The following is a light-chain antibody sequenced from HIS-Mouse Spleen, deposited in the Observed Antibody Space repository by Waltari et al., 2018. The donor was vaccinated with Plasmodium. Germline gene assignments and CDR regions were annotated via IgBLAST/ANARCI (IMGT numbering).Light chain of an antibody. V-gene: IGLV2-8*01. J-gene: IGLJ2*01. CDR2: EVS. CDR3: SSYAGSNNLV. CDR1: SSDVGGYNY. Sequence: QSALTQPPSASGSPGQSVPISCTGPSSDVGGYNYAPWYQQHPGKAPKLMIYEVSKRPSGVPDRFSGSKSGNTASLTVSGLQAEDEADYYCSSYAGSNNLVFGGGTKLTVL.